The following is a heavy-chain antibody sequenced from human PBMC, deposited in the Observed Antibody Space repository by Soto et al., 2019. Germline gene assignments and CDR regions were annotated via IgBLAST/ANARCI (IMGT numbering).Heavy chain of an antibody. J-gene: IGHJ3*02. Sequence: GESLKISCKGSGYSFTSYWIGWVRQMPGKGLEWMGIIYPGDSDTRYSPPFQGQVTISADKSISTAYLQWSSLKASDTAMYYCARAHYDFWSGYYVSNDAFDIWGQGTMVTVSS. CDR3: ARAHYDFWSGYYVSNDAFDI. CDR1: GYSFTSYW. CDR2: IYPGDSDT. V-gene: IGHV5-51*01. D-gene: IGHD3-3*01.